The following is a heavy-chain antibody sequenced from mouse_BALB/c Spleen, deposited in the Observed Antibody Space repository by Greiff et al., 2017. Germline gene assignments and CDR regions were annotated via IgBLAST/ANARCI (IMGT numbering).Heavy chain of an antibody. D-gene: IGHD1-1*01. V-gene: IGHV3-2*02. CDR3: ARGGFYYGSVYYFDY. Sequence: EVMLVESGPGLVKPSQSLSLTCTVTGYSITSDYAWNWIRQFPGNKLEWMGYISYSGSTSYNPSLKSRISITRDTSKNQFFLQLNSVTTEDTATYYCARGGFYYGSVYYFDYWGQGTTLTVSS. J-gene: IGHJ2*01. CDR1: GYSITSDYA. CDR2: ISYSGST.